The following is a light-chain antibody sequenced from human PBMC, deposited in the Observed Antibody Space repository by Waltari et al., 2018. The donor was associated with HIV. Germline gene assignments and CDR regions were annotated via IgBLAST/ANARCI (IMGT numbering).Light chain of an antibody. CDR1: QSLSPW. CDR2: DAS. J-gene: IGKJ2*01. Sequence: IQMTQTPTALSASVVATVTITCRANQSLSPWVTWFQQKSELACYRQRPGMAPQLLIFDASTLHDGVPPNSVGSGSGTEFSLTSSDLQPDDFATYYCQQYNSFPLTIGQGTKVE. V-gene: IGKV1-5*01. CDR3: QQYNSFPLT.